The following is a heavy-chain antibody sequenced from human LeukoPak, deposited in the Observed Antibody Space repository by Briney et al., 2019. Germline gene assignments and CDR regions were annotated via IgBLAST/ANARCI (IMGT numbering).Heavy chain of an antibody. CDR2: ISAYNGNT. CDR1: GYTFTSYG. CDR3: ATDYYYDSSGSYYTIDY. V-gene: IGHV1-18*01. Sequence: ASVKVSCKASGYTFTSYGISWVRQAPGQGLEWMGWISAYNGNTNYAQKLQGRVTMTTDTSTSTAYMELSSLRSEDTAVYYCATDYYYDSSGSYYTIDYWGQGTLVTVSS. D-gene: IGHD3-22*01. J-gene: IGHJ4*02.